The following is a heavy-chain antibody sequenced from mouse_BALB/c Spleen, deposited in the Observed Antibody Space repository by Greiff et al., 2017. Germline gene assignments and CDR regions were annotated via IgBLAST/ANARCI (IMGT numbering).Heavy chain of an antibody. D-gene: IGHD2-12*01. Sequence: VQLQQSGAELVKPGASVKLSCTASGFNFKDYYMHWVKQRPEQGLEWIGRIDPANGNTKYDPKFQGKATITADTSSNTAYLQLSSLTSEDTAVYYCARGLNDKFAYWGQGTLVTVSA. CDR1: GFNFKDYY. CDR3: ARGLNDKFAY. CDR2: IDPANGNT. J-gene: IGHJ3*01. V-gene: IGHV14-3*02.